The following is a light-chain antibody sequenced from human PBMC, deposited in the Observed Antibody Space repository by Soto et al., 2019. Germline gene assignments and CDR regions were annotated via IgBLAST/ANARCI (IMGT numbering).Light chain of an antibody. V-gene: IGLV3-1*01. CDR2: QDS. CDR3: QAWDSSTPIYL. CDR1: KLGDKY. J-gene: IGLJ1*01. Sequence: SYELTQPPSVSVSPGQTASITCSGDKLGDKYACWYQQKPGQSPVLVIYQDSKRPSGIPERFSGSNSGNTATLTISGTQAMDEADYYCQAWDSSTPIYLFGTGTKLTVL.